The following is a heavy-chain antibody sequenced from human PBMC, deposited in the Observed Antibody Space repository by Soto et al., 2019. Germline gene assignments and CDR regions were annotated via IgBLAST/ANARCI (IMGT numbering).Heavy chain of an antibody. V-gene: IGHV4-39*01. Sequence: PSETLSLTCTVSGGSISSSSYYWGWIRQPPGKGLEWIGSIYYSGSTYYNPSLKSRVTISVDTSKNQFSLKLSSVTAADTAVYYCARLPSGYFDYWGQGTLVTVSS. D-gene: IGHD3-10*01. CDR2: IYYSGST. CDR3: ARLPSGYFDY. J-gene: IGHJ4*02. CDR1: GGSISSSSYY.